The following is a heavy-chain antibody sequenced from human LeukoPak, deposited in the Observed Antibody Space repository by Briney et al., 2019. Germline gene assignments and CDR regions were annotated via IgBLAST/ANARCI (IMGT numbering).Heavy chain of an antibody. J-gene: IGHJ4*02. D-gene: IGHD3-3*01. Sequence: ASVKVSCKASGYTFTSYDIHWVRQATGQGLEWMGWMNPNSGNTGYAQKLQGRVTMTTDTSTSTAYMGLRSLRSDDTAVYYCARDPGDFWSGYYNGSPDYWGQGTLVTVSS. CDR2: MNPNSGNT. CDR3: ARDPGDFWSGYYNGSPDY. V-gene: IGHV1-8*01. CDR1: GYTFTSYD.